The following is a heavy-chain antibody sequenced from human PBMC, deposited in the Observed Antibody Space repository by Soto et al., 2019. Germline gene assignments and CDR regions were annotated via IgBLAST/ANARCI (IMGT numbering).Heavy chain of an antibody. D-gene: IGHD1-7*01. CDR2: IKQDGSEK. CDR3: ARDRDSNWNFFFDY. Sequence: PGGSLRLSCAASGFTFSSYWTSWVRQAPGRGLEWVANIKQDGSEKYYVDSVKGRFTISRDNAKNSLYLQMNSLRAEDTAVYYCARDRDSNWNFFFDYWGQGTLVTV. V-gene: IGHV3-7*01. J-gene: IGHJ4*02. CDR1: GFTFSSYW.